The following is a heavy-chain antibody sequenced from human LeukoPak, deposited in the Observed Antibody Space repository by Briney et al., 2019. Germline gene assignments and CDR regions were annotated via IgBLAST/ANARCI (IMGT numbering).Heavy chain of an antibody. V-gene: IGHV3-7*05. J-gene: IGHJ4*02. CDR1: GFTFSSYA. CDR2: IKEDGSAR. CDR3: ARYSGSPDWYFDF. Sequence: PGGSLRLSCAASGFTFSSYAMSWVRQAPGKGLEWVANIKEDGSARYYVDSAKGRFTISRDNAKNSLYLQINSVRDEDTAVYYCARYSGSPDWYFDFWGQGTLVTVSS. D-gene: IGHD1-26*01.